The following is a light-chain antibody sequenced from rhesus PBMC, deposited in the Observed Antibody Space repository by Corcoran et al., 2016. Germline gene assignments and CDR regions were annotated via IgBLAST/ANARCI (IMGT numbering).Light chain of an antibody. CDR1: SSDIGGYNY. CDR2: EVS. V-gene: IGLV2-32*02. CDR3: SSYAGSNNYI. Sequence: QAALTQPRSVSGSPGQSVTISCTGTSSDIGGYNYVSWYQQHPGTAPKLMIYEVSKRPSGVSDRFSGSKSGNPASLTISGLQAEDEADYYCSSYAGSNNYIFGAGTRLTVL. J-gene: IGLJ1*01.